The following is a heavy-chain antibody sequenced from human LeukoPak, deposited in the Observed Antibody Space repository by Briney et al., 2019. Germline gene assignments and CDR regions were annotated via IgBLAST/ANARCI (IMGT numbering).Heavy chain of an antibody. CDR1: GFTFSNYA. D-gene: IGHD5-24*01. CDR2: ISGSGGST. CDR3: AKSGYNRFDY. Sequence: PGGTLRLSCAASGFTFSNYAMNWVRQAPGKGLEWVSAISGSGGSTHYADSVKGRFTISRDNSKNTLYLQMNSLRADDTAVYYCAKSGYNRFDYWGQGTLVTVSS. J-gene: IGHJ4*02. V-gene: IGHV3-23*01.